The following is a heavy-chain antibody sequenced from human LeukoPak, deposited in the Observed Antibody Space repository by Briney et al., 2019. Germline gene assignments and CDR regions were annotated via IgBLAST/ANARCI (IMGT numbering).Heavy chain of an antibody. CDR1: GFTFSSYA. CDR3: ARELGGTKTGGFDI. Sequence: GGSLRLSCAASGFTFSSYAMSWVRQAPGKGLEFVSSIGAAGAHTFYADSVKGRFTISRDNFQSTMYLQMDGLRPEDSAVYYCARELGGTKTGGFDIWGQGTVVTVSS. D-gene: IGHD1-14*01. CDR2: IGAAGAHT. V-gene: IGHV3-64*02. J-gene: IGHJ3*02.